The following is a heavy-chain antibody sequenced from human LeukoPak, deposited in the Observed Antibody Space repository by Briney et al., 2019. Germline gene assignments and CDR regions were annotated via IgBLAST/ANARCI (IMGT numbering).Heavy chain of an antibody. Sequence: GGSLRLSCVASGFNFWGSGMHWVRQAPGKGLEWLSFIQYDASQIRYADRVKGRFTISRDNAKNTLYLQMNSLRAEDTAVYYCARDYYGSGSYSYWGQGTLVTVSS. J-gene: IGHJ4*02. CDR3: ARDYYGSGSYSY. D-gene: IGHD3-10*01. CDR2: IQYDASQI. CDR1: GFNFWGSG. V-gene: IGHV3-30*02.